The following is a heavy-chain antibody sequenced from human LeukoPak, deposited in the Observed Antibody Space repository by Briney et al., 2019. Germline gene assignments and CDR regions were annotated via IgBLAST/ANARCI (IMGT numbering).Heavy chain of an antibody. Sequence: ASVKVSCKASGYTFTSYGISWVRQAPGQGLEWMGWISAYNGNTNYAQKLQGRVTMTTDTSTSTAYMELRSLRSDDTAVYYCARGADYVWGSYRPNWFDPWGQGTLVTVSS. CDR2: ISAYNGNT. V-gene: IGHV1-18*01. J-gene: IGHJ5*02. CDR3: ARGADYVWGSYRPNWFDP. CDR1: GYTFTSYG. D-gene: IGHD3-16*02.